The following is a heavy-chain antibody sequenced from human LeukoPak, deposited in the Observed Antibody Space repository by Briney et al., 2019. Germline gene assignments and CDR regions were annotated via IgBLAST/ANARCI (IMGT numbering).Heavy chain of an antibody. CDR2: IYHSGST. J-gene: IGHJ4*02. Sequence: TLSLTCAVSGGSISSGGYSWSWIRQPPGKSLEWIGYIYHSGSTYYNPSLKSRVTISVDRSKNQFSLKLSSVTAADTAVYYCARGEYSYGYDYWGQGTLVTVSS. CDR3: ARGEYSYGYDY. V-gene: IGHV4-30-2*01. CDR1: GGSISSGGYS. D-gene: IGHD5-18*01.